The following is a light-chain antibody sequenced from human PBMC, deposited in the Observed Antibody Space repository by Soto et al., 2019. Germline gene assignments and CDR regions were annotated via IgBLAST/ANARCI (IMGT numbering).Light chain of an antibody. Sequence: QSALTQPASVSGSPGQSITISCTGTSSDVGSYNLVSWYQQHPGKAPKLMIYEGSKRPSGVSNRFSGSKSVNTASLTISGLPAEDEADYYCCSYAGSSTAVVFGGGTKVTVL. CDR1: SSDVGSYNL. CDR3: CSYAGSSTAVV. J-gene: IGLJ2*01. CDR2: EGS. V-gene: IGLV2-23*01.